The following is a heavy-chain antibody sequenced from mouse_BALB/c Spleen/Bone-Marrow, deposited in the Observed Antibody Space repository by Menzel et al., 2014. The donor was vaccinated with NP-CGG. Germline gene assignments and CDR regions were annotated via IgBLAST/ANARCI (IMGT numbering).Heavy chain of an antibody. CDR3: ARGDYGNWNYAMDY. CDR1: GFTFTDYE. D-gene: IGHD2-1*01. V-gene: IGHV1-15*01. CDR2: IDPETGGT. J-gene: IGHJ4*01. Sequence: QVQLQQSGAELVRPGASVTLSCEAAGFTFTDYEMHWVKQTPVHGLEWIGGIDPETGGTAYNQKFKGKATMTVDKSSSTAYMELARLTSEDSAIYYCARGDYGNWNYAMDYWGQGTSVTVSS.